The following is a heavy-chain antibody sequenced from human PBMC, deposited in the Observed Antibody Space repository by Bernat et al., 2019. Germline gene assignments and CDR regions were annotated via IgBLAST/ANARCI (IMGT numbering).Heavy chain of an antibody. CDR1: GFTFSSYG. CDR3: AREKRVADAFDI. V-gene: IGHV3-33*01. CDR2: IWYDGRNK. Sequence: QVQLVESGGGVVQPGRSLRLSCAASGFTFSSYGMHWVRQAPGKGLEWVAVIWYDGRNKYYADSVKGRFTISRDNSKNTLYLQMNSLRAEDTAVYYCAREKRVADAFDIWGQGTMVTVSS. J-gene: IGHJ3*02.